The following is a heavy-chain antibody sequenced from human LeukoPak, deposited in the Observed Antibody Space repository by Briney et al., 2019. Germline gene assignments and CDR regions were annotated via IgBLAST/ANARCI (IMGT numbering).Heavy chain of an antibody. D-gene: IGHD1-26*01. CDR1: GFIFRNYT. J-gene: IGHJ4*02. Sequence: GGSLSLSCGASGFIFRNYTMSWARQAPGEGLGWVSGISDNGGGRYYADSVKGRFTISRDNSQNMLSLQMNSLRAEDTAVYYCAKETGALGAPLLDYWGGGSLVTASS. CDR2: ISDNGGGR. V-gene: IGHV3-23*01. CDR3: AKETGALGAPLLDY.